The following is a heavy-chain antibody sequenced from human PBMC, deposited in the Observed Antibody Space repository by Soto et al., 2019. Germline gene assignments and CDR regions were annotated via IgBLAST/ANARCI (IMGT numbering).Heavy chain of an antibody. CDR2: IDPSDSYT. Sequence: GESLKISCKGSGYSFTSYWISWVRQMPGKGLEWMGRIDPSDSYTNYSPSFQGHVTISADKSISTAYLQWSSLKASDTAMYFFALLGTARVNSYYYYGMDVWGQATTVTVSS. D-gene: IGHD5-18*01. CDR3: ALLGTARVNSYYYYGMDV. J-gene: IGHJ6*02. V-gene: IGHV5-10-1*01. CDR1: GYSFTSYW.